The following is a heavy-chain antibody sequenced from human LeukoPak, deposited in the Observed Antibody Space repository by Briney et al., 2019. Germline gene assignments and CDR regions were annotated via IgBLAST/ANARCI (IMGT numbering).Heavy chain of an antibody. Sequence: GGSLRLSCAASGFTFSSYSMNWVRQAPGKGLEWVSSISNSSSYIYYADSVKGRFTISRDNAKNSLYLQMNSLRAEDTAVYYCARDLLFDYYGMDVWGQGTTVTVSS. CDR3: ARDLLFDYYGMDV. CDR1: GFTFSSYS. J-gene: IGHJ6*02. CDR2: ISNSSSYI. D-gene: IGHD5/OR15-5a*01. V-gene: IGHV3-21*01.